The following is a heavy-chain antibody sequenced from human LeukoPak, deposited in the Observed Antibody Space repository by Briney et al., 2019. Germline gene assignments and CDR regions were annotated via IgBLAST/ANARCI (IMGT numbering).Heavy chain of an antibody. CDR1: GGSISSYY. Sequence: PSETLSLTCTVSGGSISSYYWTWIRQPPGKGLEWIGYIYDSGSTNYNPSLKSRVTISVDTSKNQFSLKLSSVTAADTAVYYCAREPSSGGVDYWGQGTLVTVSS. D-gene: IGHD2-15*01. CDR2: IYDSGST. CDR3: AREPSSGGVDY. V-gene: IGHV4-59*01. J-gene: IGHJ4*02.